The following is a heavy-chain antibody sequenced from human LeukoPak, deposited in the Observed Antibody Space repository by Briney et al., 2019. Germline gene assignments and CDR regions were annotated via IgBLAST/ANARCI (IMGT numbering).Heavy chain of an antibody. CDR3: ARQEYCGGDCYSRYFDY. D-gene: IGHD2-21*02. CDR2: IYYSGST. CDR1: GGSISSSSYY. V-gene: IGHV4-39*01. Sequence: PSETLPLTCTVSGGSISSSSYYWGWIRQPPGKGLEWIGSIYYSGSTYYNPSLKSRVTISVDTSKNQFSLKLSSVTAADTAVYYCARQEYCGGDCYSRYFDYWGQGTLVTVSS. J-gene: IGHJ4*02.